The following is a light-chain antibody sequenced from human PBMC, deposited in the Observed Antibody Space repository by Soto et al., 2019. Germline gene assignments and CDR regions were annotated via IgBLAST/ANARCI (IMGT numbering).Light chain of an antibody. CDR2: KAS. CDR3: QQYNSYPRT. J-gene: IGKJ1*01. V-gene: IGKV1-5*03. CDR1: ESISGW. Sequence: DIPMTQSPSTLSASVGDRVTITCRASESISGWLAWYQQKPGKAPKLVIFKASTLESGVPSRFSGSGSGTEFTLSISSLQPDDFATYYFQQYNSYPRTFGQGTKVEIK.